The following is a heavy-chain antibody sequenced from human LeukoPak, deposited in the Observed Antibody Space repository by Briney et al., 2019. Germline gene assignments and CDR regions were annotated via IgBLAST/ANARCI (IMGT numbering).Heavy chain of an antibody. CDR3: AKDLGVVVVAATLINYYYGMDV. J-gene: IGHJ6*02. Sequence: GGSLRLSCAASGFTFSSYGMHWVRQAPGKGLEWVAVISYDGSNKYYADSVKGRFTISRNNSKNTLYLQMNSLRAEDTAVYYCAKDLGVVVVAATLINYYYGMDVWGQGTTVTVSS. CDR1: GFTFSSYG. D-gene: IGHD2-15*01. V-gene: IGHV3-30*18. CDR2: ISYDGSNK.